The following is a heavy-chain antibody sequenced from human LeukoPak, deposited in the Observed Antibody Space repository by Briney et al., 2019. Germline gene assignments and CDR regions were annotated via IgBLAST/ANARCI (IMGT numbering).Heavy chain of an antibody. J-gene: IGHJ4*02. D-gene: IGHD2-2*01. CDR2: INHRGIT. Sequence: SETLSLTCVVYGGSFSDYYWSWIRQPPGKGLEWIGEINHRGITNYNPSLMSRVTISVDTSKNQFSLNLTSLTAADTAVYYCARRSTSCLDYWGQGTLVTVSS. CDR1: GGSFSDYY. CDR3: ARRSTSCLDY. V-gene: IGHV4-34*01.